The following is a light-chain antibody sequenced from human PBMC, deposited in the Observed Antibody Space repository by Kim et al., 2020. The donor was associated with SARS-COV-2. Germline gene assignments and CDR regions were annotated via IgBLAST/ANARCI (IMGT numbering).Light chain of an antibody. J-gene: IGLJ2*01. V-gene: IGLV2-14*01. Sequence: QSALTQPASVSGSPGQSITISCTGTSSDVGGYNYVSWYQQHPGKAPKLMIYDVSKRPSGVSNRFSGSKSVNTASLTISGLQAEDEADYYCSSHTSSSTVVFGAGTQVTVL. CDR1: SSDVGGYNY. CDR2: DVS. CDR3: SSHTSSSTVV.